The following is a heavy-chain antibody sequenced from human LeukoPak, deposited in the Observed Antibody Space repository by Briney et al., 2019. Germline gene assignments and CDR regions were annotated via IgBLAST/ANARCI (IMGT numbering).Heavy chain of an antibody. Sequence: PETLSLTCTVSGGSISSYYWSWIRQPPGKGLEWIGYIYYSGSTNYNPSLKSRVTISVDTSKNQFSLKLSSVTAADTAVYYCARALGYSFDYWGQGTLVTVSS. J-gene: IGHJ4*02. D-gene: IGHD2-15*01. V-gene: IGHV4-59*01. CDR2: IYYSGST. CDR3: ARALGYSFDY. CDR1: GGSISSYY.